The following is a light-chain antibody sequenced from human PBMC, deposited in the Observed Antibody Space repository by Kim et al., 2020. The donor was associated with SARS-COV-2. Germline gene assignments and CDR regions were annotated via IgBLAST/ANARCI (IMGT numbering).Light chain of an antibody. V-gene: IGKV3-11*01. J-gene: IGKJ2*01. Sequence: EIVLTQSPATLSLSPGERATLSCRASQSVSSYLAWYQQKPGQAPRLLIYDASNRATDIPARFSGSGSGTDFTLTISSLEPEDFAVYYCQPRGNWPTYAFGEGTNREMK. CDR3: QPRGNWPTYA. CDR2: DAS. CDR1: QSVSSY.